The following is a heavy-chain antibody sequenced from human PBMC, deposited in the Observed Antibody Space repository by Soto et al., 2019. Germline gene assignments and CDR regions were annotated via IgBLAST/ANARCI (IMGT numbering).Heavy chain of an antibody. J-gene: IGHJ6*02. CDR2: IIPIFGTA. CDR1: GGTFSSYA. D-gene: IGHD6-6*01. Sequence: QVQLVQSGAEVKKPGSSVKVSCKASGGTFSSYAISWVRQAPGQGLEWMGGIIPIFGTANYAQKFQGRVTITADAATSTAYTELISLRCEDTAVYYCARPCTPLFRSASYYDCGMCVWGQGNTGTVSS. CDR3: ARPCTPLFRSASYYDCGMCV. V-gene: IGHV1-69*01.